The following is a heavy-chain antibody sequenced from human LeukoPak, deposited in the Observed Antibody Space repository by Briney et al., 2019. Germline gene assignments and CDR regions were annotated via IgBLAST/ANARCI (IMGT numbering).Heavy chain of an antibody. CDR2: IWYDGSNK. CDR1: GFTFSSYG. Sequence: GGSLRLSCAASGFTFSSYGMHWVRQAPGKGLEWVAVIWYDGSNKYYADSVKGRFTISRDNSKNTLYLQMNSLRAEDTAVYYCARDQWNCSGRSCWDDYYYYGMDVWGQGTTVTFSS. V-gene: IGHV3-33*01. CDR3: ARDQWNCSGRSCWDDYYYYGMDV. J-gene: IGHJ6*02. D-gene: IGHD2-15*01.